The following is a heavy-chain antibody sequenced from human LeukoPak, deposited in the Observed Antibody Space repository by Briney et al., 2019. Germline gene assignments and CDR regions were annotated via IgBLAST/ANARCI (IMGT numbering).Heavy chain of an antibody. V-gene: IGHV4-59*01. J-gene: IGHJ3*02. D-gene: IGHD2-15*01. Sequence: SETLSLTXTVSGGSISSYYWSWIRQPPGKGLEWIGYIYYSGSTNYNPSLKSRVTISVDTSKNQFSLKLSSVTAADTAVYYCARGLSKSIEAFDIWGQGTMVTVSS. CDR3: ARGLSKSIEAFDI. CDR2: IYYSGST. CDR1: GGSISSYY.